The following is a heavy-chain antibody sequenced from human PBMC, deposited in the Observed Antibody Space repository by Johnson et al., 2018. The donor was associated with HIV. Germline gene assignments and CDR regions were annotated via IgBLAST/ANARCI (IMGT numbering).Heavy chain of an antibody. V-gene: IGHV3-11*04. CDR2: ISSSGSTI. CDR3: ARDRLLWFRELWPHDAFDI. D-gene: IGHD3-10*01. CDR1: GFTFSDYY. Sequence: QVQLVESGGGLVKPGGSLRLSCAASGFTFSDYYMSWIRQAPGKGLEWFSYISSSGSTIYYANSVEGRFTISRDNSRDTLSLQMNSLRVEDTALYYCARDRLLWFRELWPHDAFDIWGQGTMVTVSS. J-gene: IGHJ3*02.